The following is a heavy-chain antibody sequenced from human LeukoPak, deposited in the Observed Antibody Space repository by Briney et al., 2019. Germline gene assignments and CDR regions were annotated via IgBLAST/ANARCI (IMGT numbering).Heavy chain of an antibody. CDR2: SYHSGST. CDR3: ARLPLGDDAFDI. D-gene: IGHD3-16*01. J-gene: IGHJ3*02. CDR1: GYSISSGYY. V-gene: IGHV4-38-2*02. Sequence: PSETLSLTCTVSGYSISSGYYWGWIRQPPGKGLEWIGSSYHSGSTYYDPSLKSRVTISVDTSKNQFALKLSSVTAADTAVYYCARLPLGDDAFDIWGQGTMVTVSS.